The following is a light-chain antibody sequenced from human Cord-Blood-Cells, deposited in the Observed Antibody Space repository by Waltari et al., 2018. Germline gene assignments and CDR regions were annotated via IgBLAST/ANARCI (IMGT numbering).Light chain of an antibody. V-gene: IGKV4-1*01. CDR3: QQYYSTPRT. J-gene: IGKJ1*01. CDR2: WAS. CDR1: PSVLYRSNNKNY. Sequence: DIVLTQSLDSLSLSLGARATINCKSSPSVLYRSNNKNYLAWYQQKPGQPPKLLIYWASTRESGVPDRFSGSGSGTDFTLTISSLQAEDVAVYYCQQYYSTPRTFGQGTKVEIK.